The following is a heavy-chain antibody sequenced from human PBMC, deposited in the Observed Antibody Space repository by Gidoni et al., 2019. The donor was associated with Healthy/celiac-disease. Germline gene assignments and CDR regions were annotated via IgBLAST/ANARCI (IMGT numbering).Heavy chain of an antibody. CDR1: GFTFSNAW. J-gene: IGHJ6*02. D-gene: IGHD3-3*01. CDR3: TTLLDFWSGYNYGMDV. V-gene: IGHV3-15*01. Sequence: EVQLVESGGVLVKPGGSLRLSFAASGFTFSNAWMSWVRQAPGKGLEWVGRIKSKTDGGTTDYAAPVKGRFTISRDDSKNTLYLQMNSLKTEDTAVYYCTTLLDFWSGYNYGMDVWGQGTTVTVSS. CDR2: IKSKTDGGTT.